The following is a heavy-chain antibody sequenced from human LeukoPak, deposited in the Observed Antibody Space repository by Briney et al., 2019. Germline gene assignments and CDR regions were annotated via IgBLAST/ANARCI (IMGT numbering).Heavy chain of an antibody. V-gene: IGHV3-21*01. CDR1: GFTFSSYS. D-gene: IGHD5-12*01. CDR2: VSTGSNYI. Sequence: GGSLRLSCTASGFTFSSYSLNWVRQAPGKGLEWVSSVSTGSNYIYYADSVKGRFTISRDNDKNSLYLQMNSLRVEDTAVYYCARGRVRGYSGYVGYWGQGTLVTVSS. J-gene: IGHJ4*02. CDR3: ARGRVRGYSGYVGY.